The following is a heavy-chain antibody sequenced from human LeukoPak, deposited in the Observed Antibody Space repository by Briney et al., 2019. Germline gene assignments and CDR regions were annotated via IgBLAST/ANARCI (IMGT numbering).Heavy chain of an antibody. CDR1: GGTFSSYA. J-gene: IGHJ6*03. D-gene: IGHD3-10*01. CDR3: ARVKGITMVRGVIITGLGYYMDV. Sequence: GASVKVSCKASGGTFSSYAISWVRQAPGQGLEWMGGIIPIFGAANYAQKFQGRVTITTDESTSTAYIELSSLRSEDTAVYYCARVKGITMVRGVIITGLGYYMDVWGKGTTVTVSS. V-gene: IGHV1-69*05. CDR2: IIPIFGAA.